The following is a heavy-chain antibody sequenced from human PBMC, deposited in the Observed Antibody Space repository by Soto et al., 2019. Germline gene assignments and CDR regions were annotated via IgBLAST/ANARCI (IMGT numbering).Heavy chain of an antibody. CDR2: IYWDDEK. CDR3: ARRHAEPPGRGNGPFDP. Sequence: QITLKESGPTLVKPTQTLTLTCTFSGFSLSISRVGVGWIRQPPGKAPEWLALIYWDDEKWYSPSLKSRLTITKDTSKNQVVLTMRNVDPVDTATYYCARRHAEPPGRGNGPFDPWGQGTLVTVSS. J-gene: IGHJ5*02. D-gene: IGHD1-1*01. V-gene: IGHV2-5*02. CDR1: GFSLSISRVG.